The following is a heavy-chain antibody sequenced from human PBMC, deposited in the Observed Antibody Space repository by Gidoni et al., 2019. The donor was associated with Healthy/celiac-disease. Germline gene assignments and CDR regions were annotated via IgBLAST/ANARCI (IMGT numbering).Heavy chain of an antibody. Sequence: QLQLQESGPGLVKPSETLSLTCTVSGGSISSSRNYWGWIRQPPGKGLEWIGSIDYSGSTYYNPSLKSRVTISVDTSKNQFSLKLSSVTAADTAVYYCARYYGDSSGHFDYWGQGTLVTVSS. CDR1: GGSISSSRNY. D-gene: IGHD4-17*01. J-gene: IGHJ4*02. CDR3: ARYYGDSSGHFDY. V-gene: IGHV4-39*01. CDR2: IDYSGST.